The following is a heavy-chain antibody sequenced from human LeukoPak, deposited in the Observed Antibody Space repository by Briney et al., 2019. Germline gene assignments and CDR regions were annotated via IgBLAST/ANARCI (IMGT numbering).Heavy chain of an antibody. Sequence: SETLSLTCTVSSGSISTSNYYWGWVRQPPGKALEWIGNIFYTGSTYYSPSLKSRVTISLDTSRNQFSLKLSSVTAADTAVYYCARDNIVVVAATKAYYFDYWGQGTLVTVSS. CDR2: IFYTGST. D-gene: IGHD2-15*01. V-gene: IGHV4-39*07. CDR3: ARDNIVVVAATKAYYFDY. CDR1: SGSISTSNYY. J-gene: IGHJ4*02.